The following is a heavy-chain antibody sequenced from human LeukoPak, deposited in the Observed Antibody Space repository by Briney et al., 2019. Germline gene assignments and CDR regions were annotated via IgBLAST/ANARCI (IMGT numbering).Heavy chain of an antibody. CDR2: IYYSGTT. CDR1: GYSITNGYN. Sequence: SETLSLTCTVSGYSITNGYNWGWIRPSPGKGLEWIANIYYSGTTYYNPSLRSRVTMSVDTSKNQFSLRLTSVTAAETAVYYCVREWELLHTPFDLWGQGTLVTVSS. J-gene: IGHJ4*02. D-gene: IGHD1-26*01. V-gene: IGHV4-38-2*02. CDR3: VREWELLHTPFDL.